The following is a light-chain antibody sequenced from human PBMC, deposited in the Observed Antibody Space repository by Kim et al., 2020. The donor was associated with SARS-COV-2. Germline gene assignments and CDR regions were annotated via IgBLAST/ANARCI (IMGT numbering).Light chain of an antibody. CDR1: SLRSYY. V-gene: IGLV3-19*01. CDR2: GEN. J-gene: IGLJ2*01. Sequence: SSELTQVPAVSVALGQTVRITCQGDSLRSYYASWYQQKPGQAPVFVIYGENNRPSWIPDRFSGSSSGNTASLTITGAQAEDEGDYYCNSRDSSGNHLVFGGGTKVTVL. CDR3: NSRDSSGNHLV.